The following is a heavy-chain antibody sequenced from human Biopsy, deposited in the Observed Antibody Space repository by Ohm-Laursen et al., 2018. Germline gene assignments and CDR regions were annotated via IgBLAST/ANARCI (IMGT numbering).Heavy chain of an antibody. CDR1: TGTFDSYG. D-gene: IGHD2-15*01. J-gene: IGHJ4*02. CDR2: ITPIPRTT. Sequence: SVKVSCKTSTGTFDSYGVTWVRQAPGQGLEWMGRITPIPRTTTYAPKFQGRVTFTADKSSSTAYLELSSLTSEDTAMFYCAREAIGYQLPCDDWGQGTLVTVSS. V-gene: IGHV1-69*04. CDR3: AREAIGYQLPCDD.